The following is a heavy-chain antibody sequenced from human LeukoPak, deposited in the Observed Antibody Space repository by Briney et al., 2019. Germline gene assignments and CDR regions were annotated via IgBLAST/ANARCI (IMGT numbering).Heavy chain of an antibody. D-gene: IGHD6-13*01. CDR2: ISAYNANT. J-gene: IGHJ4*02. Sequence: ASVTVSCKTSGYTFSSYGISWVRQAPGQGLEWMGWISAYNANTNYAQKFQGRVTMTTDTSTSTAYMELRSLRSDDTALYYCARVYGGAAAVINFDYWGQGTLVTVSS. CDR3: ARVYGGAAAVINFDY. CDR1: GYTFSSYG. V-gene: IGHV1-18*01.